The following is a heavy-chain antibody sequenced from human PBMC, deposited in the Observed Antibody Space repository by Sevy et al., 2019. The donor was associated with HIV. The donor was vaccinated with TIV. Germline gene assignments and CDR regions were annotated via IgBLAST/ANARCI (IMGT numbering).Heavy chain of an antibody. V-gene: IGHV4-38-2*01. J-gene: IGHJ4*02. CDR1: GYSISSGYY. D-gene: IGHD5-18*01. Sequence: SETLSLTCAVSGYSISSGYYWGWIRQPPGKGLEWIGSIYHSGSTHYNPSLRSRVTISVDTSKNQFSLTLSSVTAADTAVYYCARWKGDTALVSTYYYFDYWGQGTLVTVSS. CDR2: IYHSGST. CDR3: ARWKGDTALVSTYYYFDY.